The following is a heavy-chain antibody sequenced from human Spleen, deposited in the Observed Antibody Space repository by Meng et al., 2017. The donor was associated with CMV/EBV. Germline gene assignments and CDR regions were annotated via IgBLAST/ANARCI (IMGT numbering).Heavy chain of an antibody. J-gene: IGHJ5*02. Sequence: VSGGSISSGAYYWSWIRQHPGKGLEWIGFIYYSGSTYYNPSLKSRVTISVDTSKNQFSLKLSSVTAADTAVYYCARESAQGVNWFDPWGQGTLVTVSS. CDR2: IYYSGST. CDR3: ARESAQGVNWFDP. D-gene: IGHD3-16*01. V-gene: IGHV4-31*02. CDR1: GGSISSGAYY.